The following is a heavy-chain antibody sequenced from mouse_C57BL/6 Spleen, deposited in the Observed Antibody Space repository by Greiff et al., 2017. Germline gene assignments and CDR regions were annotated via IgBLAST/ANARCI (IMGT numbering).Heavy chain of an antibody. J-gene: IGHJ2*01. Sequence: EVKLVESGGGLVQPGGSMKLSCVASGFTFSNYWMNWVRQSPEKGLEWVAQIRLKSDNYATHYAESVKGRFTISRDDSKSSVYLQMNNLRAEDTGIYYCTAPLYDGYPFDYWGQGTTLTVSS. CDR1: GFTFSNYW. D-gene: IGHD2-3*01. CDR2: IRLKSDNYAT. CDR3: TAPLYDGYPFDY. V-gene: IGHV6-3*01.